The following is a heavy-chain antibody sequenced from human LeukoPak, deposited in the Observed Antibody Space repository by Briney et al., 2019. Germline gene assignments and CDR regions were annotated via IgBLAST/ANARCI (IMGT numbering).Heavy chain of an antibody. CDR2: IYYSGST. V-gene: IGHV4-30-4*01. CDR3: ARAAVAGDYFDY. Sequence: SETLSLTCTVSGGSITSGDYYWSWIRQPPGKGLEWIGYIYYSGSTYYNPSPKSRVTISLDTSKNQFSLKLSSVTAADTAVYYCARAAVAGDYFDYWGQGTLVSASS. D-gene: IGHD6-19*01. CDR1: GGSITSGDYY. J-gene: IGHJ4*02.